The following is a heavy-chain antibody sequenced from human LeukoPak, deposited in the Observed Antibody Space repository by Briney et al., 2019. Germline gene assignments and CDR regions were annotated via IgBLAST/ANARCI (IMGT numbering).Heavy chain of an antibody. J-gene: IGHJ4*02. Sequence: PGGSLRLSCAASGFTFSSYSMNWVRQAPGKGLEWVSSISSSSSYIYYADSVKGRFTISRDSAKNSLYLQMNSLRAEDTAVYYCARDLQDSSGYTLDYWGQGTLVTVSS. V-gene: IGHV3-21*01. CDR1: GFTFSSYS. CDR2: ISSSSSYI. CDR3: ARDLQDSSGYTLDY. D-gene: IGHD3-22*01.